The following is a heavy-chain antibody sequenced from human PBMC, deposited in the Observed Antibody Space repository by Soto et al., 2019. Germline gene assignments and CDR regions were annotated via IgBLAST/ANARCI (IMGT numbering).Heavy chain of an antibody. CDR3: AKDSSPVVVVASAFDF. CDR1: GFTFSTSG. CDR2: ISGRGSAT. D-gene: IGHD2-15*01. J-gene: IGHJ3*01. V-gene: IGHV3-23*01. Sequence: EVQLLESGGGLVQPGESLRLSCAASGFTFSTSGMTWVRQAPGKGLEWVSGISGRGSATYYADSVKGRFTISRDDSKNTLYLQMNSLRVEDTALYCCAKDSSPVVVVASAFDFWGQGTMVTVSS.